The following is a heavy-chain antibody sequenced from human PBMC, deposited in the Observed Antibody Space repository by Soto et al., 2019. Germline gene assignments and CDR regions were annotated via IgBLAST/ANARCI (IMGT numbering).Heavy chain of an antibody. D-gene: IGHD3-9*01. J-gene: IGHJ6*02. V-gene: IGHV1-69*06. CDR1: GGTFSSYA. CDR2: IIPIFGTA. CDR3: ASKRDWEYDILPGGYYRMDV. Sequence: QVQLVQSGAEVKKPGSSVKVSCKASGGTFSSYAISWVRQAPGQGLEWMGGIIPIFGTANYAQKFQGRVTITADKYTSTADMELSSLRSEDTAVYYCASKRDWEYDILPGGYYRMDVWGQGTTVTVSS.